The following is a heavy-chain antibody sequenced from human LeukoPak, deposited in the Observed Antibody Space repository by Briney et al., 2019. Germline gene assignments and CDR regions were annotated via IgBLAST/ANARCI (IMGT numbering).Heavy chain of an antibody. J-gene: IGHJ4*02. V-gene: IGHV3-30*02. CDR2: IRYDGSNK. CDR3: AKDPLSTGDSSGYYEGYFDY. Sequence: AGGSLRLSCAASGFSFSTYNMNWVRQAPGKGLEWVAFIRYDGSNKYYADSVKGRFTISRDNSKNTLYLQMNSLRAEDTAVYYCAKDPLSTGDSSGYYEGYFDYWGQGTLVTVSS. CDR1: GFSFSTYN. D-gene: IGHD3-22*01.